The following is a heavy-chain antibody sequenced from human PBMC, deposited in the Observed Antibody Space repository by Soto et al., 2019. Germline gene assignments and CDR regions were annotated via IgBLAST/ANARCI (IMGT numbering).Heavy chain of an antibody. CDR1: GFTFTSSA. D-gene: IGHD3-9*01. CDR3: AAGAGAPDDILTGYSKPYYYYYMDV. V-gene: IGHV1-58*02. Sequence: GASLKVSCKASGFTFTSSAMQWVRQARGQRLEWIGWIVVGSGNTNYAQKFQERVTITRDMSTSTAYMELSSLRSEDTAVYYCAAGAGAPDDILTGYSKPYYYYYMDVWGKGTTVTVSS. CDR2: IVVGSGNT. J-gene: IGHJ6*03.